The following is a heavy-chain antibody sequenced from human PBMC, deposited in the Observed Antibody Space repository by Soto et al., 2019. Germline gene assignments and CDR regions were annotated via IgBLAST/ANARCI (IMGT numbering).Heavy chain of an antibody. CDR2: ISGSGGST. CDR3: AKDLALCSVYDSDAFDI. J-gene: IGHJ3*02. Sequence: EVQLLESGGGLVQPGGSLRLSCAASGFTFSSYAMSWVRQAPGKGLEWVSAISGSGGSTYYADSVKGRFTISRDNFEMTLYLQVNSLRAEATAVYYCAKDLALCSVYDSDAFDIWGQGTMVTVSS. CDR1: GFTFSSYA. V-gene: IGHV3-23*01. D-gene: IGHD2-15*01.